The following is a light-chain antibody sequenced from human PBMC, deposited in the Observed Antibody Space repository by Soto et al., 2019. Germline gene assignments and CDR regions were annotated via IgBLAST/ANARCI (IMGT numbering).Light chain of an antibody. CDR2: DAS. V-gene: IGKV3-11*01. Sequence: EIVLTQSPATLSLSPGERATLSCRASQSVSSYLAWYQQKPGQAPRLLIYDASNRATGIPARFSGSGSGTDFTLTISSLEPEDFAVYYCQQRSNWRYTFGQGTLLEIK. CDR3: QQRSNWRYT. CDR1: QSVSSY. J-gene: IGKJ2*01.